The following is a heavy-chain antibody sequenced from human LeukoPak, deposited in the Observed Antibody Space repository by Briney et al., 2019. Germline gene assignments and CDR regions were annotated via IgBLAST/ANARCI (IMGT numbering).Heavy chain of an antibody. CDR2: IYYSGTT. J-gene: IGHJ2*01. V-gene: IGHV4-39*01. D-gene: IGHD5-24*01. Sequence: SETLSLTCTVSGGSISSSSYYWGWIRQPPGKGLEWIGSIYYSGTTYYNPSLKSRVTISVDTSKNQFSLKLSSVTAADTAVYYCARPQNDGDGNYWYFDLWGRGTLVTVSS. CDR3: ARPQNDGDGNYWYFDL. CDR1: GGSISSSSYY.